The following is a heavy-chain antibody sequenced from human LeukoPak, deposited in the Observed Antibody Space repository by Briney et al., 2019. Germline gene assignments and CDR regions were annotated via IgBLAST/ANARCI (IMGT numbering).Heavy chain of an antibody. V-gene: IGHV4-34*01. D-gene: IGHD3-22*01. Sequence: SETLSLTCAVYGGSFSGYYWSWIRQPPGKGLEWIGEINHSGSTNYNPSLKSRVTISVDTSKNQFSLKLSSVTAADTAVYYCARARRMYYYDSSGYLGYWGQGTLVTVSS. J-gene: IGHJ4*02. CDR3: ARARRMYYYDSSGYLGY. CDR2: INHSGST. CDR1: GGSFSGYY.